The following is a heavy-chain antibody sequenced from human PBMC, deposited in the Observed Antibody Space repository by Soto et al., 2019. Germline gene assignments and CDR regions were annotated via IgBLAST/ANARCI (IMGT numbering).Heavy chain of an antibody. CDR3: ARDSDSSGYYYQWCVY. V-gene: IGHV1-3*01. Sequence: QVQLVQSGAEVKKPGASVKVSCKASGYTFTSYAMHWVRQAPGQRLEWMGWINAGNGNTKYSQKFQGRVNITRYTSASTAYMELSSLRSEDTAVYYCARDSDSSGYYYQWCVYWGQGTLVTVSS. CDR2: INAGNGNT. J-gene: IGHJ4*02. D-gene: IGHD3-22*01. CDR1: GYTFTSYA.